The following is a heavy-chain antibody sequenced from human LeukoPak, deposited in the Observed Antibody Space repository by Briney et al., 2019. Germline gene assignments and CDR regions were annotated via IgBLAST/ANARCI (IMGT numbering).Heavy chain of an antibody. Sequence: GGSLRLSCAASGFTFSSYGMSWVRQAPGKGLEWVSAISGSGGSTYYADSVKGRFTISRDNSKNTLYLQMNSLRAEDTAVYYCAKDRWGIVGATGFDYWGQGTLVTVSS. CDR3: AKDRWGIVGATGFDY. V-gene: IGHV3-23*01. J-gene: IGHJ4*02. CDR2: ISGSGGST. D-gene: IGHD1-26*01. CDR1: GFTFSSYG.